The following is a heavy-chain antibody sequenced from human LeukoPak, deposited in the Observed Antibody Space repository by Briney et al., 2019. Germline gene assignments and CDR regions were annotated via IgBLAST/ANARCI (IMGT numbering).Heavy chain of an antibody. V-gene: IGHV4-34*01. CDR1: GGFFSVYY. Sequence: PSETVSLTCAVYGGFFSVYYWSWIRQPPGGGRECIGEFNHRGSNNYNPSRKSRVTRSVDTSKNPFYLQLSSVTAADTAVYYCSRTGYCSSTSCLPFDYWGQGTLVTVS. D-gene: IGHD2-2*01. CDR2: FNHRGSN. J-gene: IGHJ4*02. CDR3: SRTGYCSSTSCLPFDY.